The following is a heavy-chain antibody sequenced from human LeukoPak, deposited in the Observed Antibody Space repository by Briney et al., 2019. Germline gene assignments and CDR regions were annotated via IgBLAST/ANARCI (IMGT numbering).Heavy chain of an antibody. CDR1: GYTFTSYY. V-gene: IGHV1-46*01. J-gene: IGHJ6*03. Sequence: ASMKVSCKASGYTFTSYYMHWVRQAHGQGLEWMGMINPSDGATTYAQRFQGRVTMTRDMSTTTVYVDLRSLRSKDTAVYFCASGERGGLSGNWGGLFASYYTYYHMDVWGRGTTVTVYS. D-gene: IGHD4-23*01. CDR3: ASGERGGLSGNWGGLFASYYTYYHMDV. CDR2: INPSDGAT.